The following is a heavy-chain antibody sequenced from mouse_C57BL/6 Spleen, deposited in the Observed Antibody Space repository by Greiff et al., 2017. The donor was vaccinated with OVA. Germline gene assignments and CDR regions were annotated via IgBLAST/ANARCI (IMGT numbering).Heavy chain of an antibody. D-gene: IGHD2-4*01. J-gene: IGHJ1*03. CDR3: AKIYYDYDGYFDV. CDR2: IWRGGST. Sequence: VKLKQSGPGLVQPSQSLSITCTVSGFSLTSYGVHWVRQSPGKGLEWLGVIWRGGSTDYNAAFMSRLSITKDNSKSQVFFKMNSLQADDTAIYYCAKIYYDYDGYFDVWGTETTVTVSS. V-gene: IGHV2-5*01. CDR1: GFSLTSYG.